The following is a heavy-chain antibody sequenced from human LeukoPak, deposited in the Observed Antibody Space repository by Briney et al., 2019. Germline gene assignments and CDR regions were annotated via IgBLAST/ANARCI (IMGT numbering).Heavy chain of an antibody. CDR3: ASAQTYYYDTRESAFDI. Sequence: ASVKVSCKASGYTFTSYGISWVRQAPGQGLEWMGWISAYNGNTNYAQKLQGRVTMTTDTSTSTAYMELSRLRSDDTAVYYCASAQTYYYDTRESAFDIWRQGTMVTVSS. D-gene: IGHD3-22*01. J-gene: IGHJ3*02. V-gene: IGHV1-18*01. CDR1: GYTFTSYG. CDR2: ISAYNGNT.